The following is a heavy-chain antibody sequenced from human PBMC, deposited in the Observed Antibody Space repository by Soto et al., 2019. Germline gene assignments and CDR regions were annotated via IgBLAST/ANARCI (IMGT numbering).Heavy chain of an antibody. V-gene: IGHV4-34*01. CDR3: ARGRGYSYGLDP. D-gene: IGHD5-18*01. CDR1: GGSFRGFY. Sequence: SETLSLTCAVDGGSFRGFYWGWIRQPPGKGLEWIGSIYYSGSTYYNPSLKSRVTISLDTSKNQFSLSLSSVTAADTAVYYCARGRGYSYGLDPWGQGTLVTVSS. CDR2: IYYSGST. J-gene: IGHJ5*02.